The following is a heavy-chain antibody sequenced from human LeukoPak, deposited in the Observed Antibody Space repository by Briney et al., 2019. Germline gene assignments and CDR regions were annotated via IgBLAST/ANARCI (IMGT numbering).Heavy chain of an antibody. V-gene: IGHV3-33*01. CDR2: IWYDGSQK. CDR3: ATSSPRNYFDH. CDR1: GFIFSTYG. J-gene: IGHJ4*02. Sequence: GGSLRLSWAASGFIFSTYGLHWVRQSPGRGLEWVAVIWYDGSQKYYADSVKGRFTISRDDSKNTIYLQMDSLRAEDTAVYYCATSSPRNYFDHWGQGTLVTVSS. D-gene: IGHD1-14*01.